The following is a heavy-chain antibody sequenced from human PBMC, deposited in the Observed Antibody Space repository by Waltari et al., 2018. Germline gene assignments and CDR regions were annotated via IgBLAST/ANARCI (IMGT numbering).Heavy chain of an antibody. CDR1: GLSIRGYT. D-gene: IGHD3-16*02. CDR2: FIPLSGSQ. J-gene: IGHJ4*02. Sequence: QVQLAQSGAEVKSPGLSVTIFCKASGLSIRGYTSSWVRQAPGQGLEWMGGFIPLSGSQIYTQKFQGRLTITADGSTRTTVMELRNLKYEDTAVYFCARGYRYDSSERFYLDYWGQGTPVIVS. V-gene: IGHV1-69*12. CDR3: ARGYRYDSSERFYLDY.